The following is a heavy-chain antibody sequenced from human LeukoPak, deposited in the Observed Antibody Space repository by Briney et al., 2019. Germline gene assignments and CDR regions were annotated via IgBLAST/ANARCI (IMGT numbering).Heavy chain of an antibody. CDR2: ISNNNAI. CDR3: ARENTRGGDLQY. D-gene: IGHD2-21*02. V-gene: IGHV3-21*01. J-gene: IGHJ4*02. CDR1: GFTFSSYS. Sequence: GGSLRLSCAASGFTFSSYSINWVRQAPGKGLEWVSSISNNNAIFYADSVKGRFTISRDNAWNSLSLQMFRLRVEDTAVYYCARENTRGGDLQYWGQGVRVTVSS.